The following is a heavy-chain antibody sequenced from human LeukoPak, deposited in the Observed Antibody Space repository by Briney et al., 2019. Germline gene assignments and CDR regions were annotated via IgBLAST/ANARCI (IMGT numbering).Heavy chain of an antibody. CDR2: IYYSGST. CDR1: GGSISSYY. CDR3: ARARGYYDWFDP. V-gene: IGHV4-59*01. J-gene: IGHJ5*02. Sequence: PSETLSLTCTVSGGSISSYYWSWIRQPPGKGLEWIGYIYYSGSTNYNPSLKSRVTISVDTSKNQFSLKLSSVTAADTAVYYCARARGYYDWFDPWGQGTLVTVSS. D-gene: IGHD3-16*01.